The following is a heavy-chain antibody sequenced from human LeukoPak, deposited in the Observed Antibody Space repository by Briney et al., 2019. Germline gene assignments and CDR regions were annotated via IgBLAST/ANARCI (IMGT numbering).Heavy chain of an antibody. J-gene: IGHJ5*02. CDR2: IYYSGST. CDR3: ARPRGYYYDSSGYYRTGWNSSPYNWFDP. CDR1: GGSISSSSYY. Sequence: PSETLSLTCTVSGGSISSSSYYWVWIRQPPGKGREWMGSIYYSGSTYYNPSLKSRVTISVDTSKNQFSLTLSSVTAADTAVYYCARPRGYYYDSSGYYRTGWNSSPYNWFDPWGQGTLVTVSS. V-gene: IGHV4-39*01. D-gene: IGHD3-22*01.